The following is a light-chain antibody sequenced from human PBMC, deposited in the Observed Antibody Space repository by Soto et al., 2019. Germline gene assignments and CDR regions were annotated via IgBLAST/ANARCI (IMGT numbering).Light chain of an antibody. CDR3: QQYNTRHPKMA. V-gene: IGKV3-15*01. Sequence: VVTQSPATLSVFPGETATLSCRASQSVSSDLAWYQQRPGQAPRLLIYGASTRATGIPARFRGSGSGTEFRLTISSLQSEDFATYYCQQYNTRHPKMAFGRGTKVDIK. CDR1: QSVSSD. J-gene: IGKJ1*01. CDR2: GAS.